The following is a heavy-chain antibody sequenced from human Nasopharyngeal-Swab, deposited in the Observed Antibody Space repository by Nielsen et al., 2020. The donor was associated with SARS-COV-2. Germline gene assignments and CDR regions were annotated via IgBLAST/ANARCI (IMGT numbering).Heavy chain of an antibody. CDR1: GFTFSSYS. CDR2: ISPDGGGA. D-gene: IGHD6-25*01. V-gene: IGHV3-64*01. CDR3: ARATLPSGAYYMDV. J-gene: IGHJ6*03. Sequence: GESLKMSCAASGFTFSSYSMHWVRQAPGGELEYVAAISPDGGGAYYGRSVKGRFTISRDNSKNTVDLQMGTLSSEDMAVYYCARATLPSGAYYMDVWGKGTTVTVSS.